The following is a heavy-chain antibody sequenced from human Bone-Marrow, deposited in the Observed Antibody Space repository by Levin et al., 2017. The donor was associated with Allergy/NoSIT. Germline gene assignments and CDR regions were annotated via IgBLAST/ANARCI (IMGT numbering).Heavy chain of an antibody. Sequence: PSASVKVSCKASGGTFSNSPITWVRRAPGHGLEWMGAIIPMFGTPNYAQQFQGRVTITADDSTKTVYMNLNNLRSDDTAVYFCARIYCRSTGCFSPWGQGTLVTVSS. CDR1: GGTFSNSP. CDR2: IIPMFGTP. D-gene: IGHD2-2*01. V-gene: IGHV1-69*13. J-gene: IGHJ4*02. CDR3: ARIYCRSTGCFSP.